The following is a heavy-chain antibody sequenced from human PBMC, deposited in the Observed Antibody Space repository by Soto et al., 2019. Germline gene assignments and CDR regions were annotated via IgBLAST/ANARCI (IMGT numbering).Heavy chain of an antibody. D-gene: IGHD6-6*01. Sequence: GVLRLSCAASGFTFSSYAMHWVRQAPGKGLEWVAVISYDGSNKYYADSVKGRFTISRDNSKNTLYLQMNSLRAEDTAVYYCARGRSSSSYFDYWGQGTLVTVSS. J-gene: IGHJ4*02. CDR3: ARGRSSSSYFDY. CDR2: ISYDGSNK. V-gene: IGHV3-30-3*01. CDR1: GFTFSSYA.